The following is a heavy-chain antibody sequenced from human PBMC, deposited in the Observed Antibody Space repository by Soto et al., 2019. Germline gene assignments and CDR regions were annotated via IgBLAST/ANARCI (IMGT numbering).Heavy chain of an antibody. V-gene: IGHV3-23*01. CDR2: ISGSGGRT. CDR3: AKVSQRVVVY. J-gene: IGHJ4*02. CDR1: GFTFSSYA. Sequence: EVQLLESGGGWVQPGGSLRLSCAASGFTFSSYAMRWVRQAPGKGLEWVSSISGSGGRTYYADSVQGRFTISRDNSKNTLDMQMNSRIAEDRAVYYCAKVSQRVVVYWGQGTLVPVSS. D-gene: IGHD2-15*01.